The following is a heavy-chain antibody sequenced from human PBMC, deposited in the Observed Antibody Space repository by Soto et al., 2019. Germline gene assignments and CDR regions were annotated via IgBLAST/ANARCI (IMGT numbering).Heavy chain of an antibody. V-gene: IGHV3-53*05. CDR3: ARVGGPYCGGDCYSRY. Sequence: PGGSLRLSCTVSGFSVSSNRLGWVRQAPAKGLEWASVISSGGNTDYADSVRGRFTISRDSSRNTVYLQMNSLRSEDTAVYYCARVGGPYCGGDCYSRYWGQGTLVTVSS. J-gene: IGHJ4*02. D-gene: IGHD2-21*02. CDR2: ISSGGNT. CDR1: GFSVSSNR.